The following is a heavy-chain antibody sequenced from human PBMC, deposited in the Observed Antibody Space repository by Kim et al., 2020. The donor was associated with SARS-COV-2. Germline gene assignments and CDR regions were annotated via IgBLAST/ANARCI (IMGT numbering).Heavy chain of an antibody. J-gene: IGHJ2*01. Sequence: SETLSLTCTVSGGSISSYYWSWIRQPPGKGLEWIGYIYYSGSTNYNPSLKSRVTISVDTSKNQFSLKLSSVTAADTAVYYCARTSLRSWYFDLWGRGTLVTVSS. CDR2: IYYSGST. V-gene: IGHV4-59*13. CDR3: ARTSLRSWYFDL. CDR1: GGSISSYY.